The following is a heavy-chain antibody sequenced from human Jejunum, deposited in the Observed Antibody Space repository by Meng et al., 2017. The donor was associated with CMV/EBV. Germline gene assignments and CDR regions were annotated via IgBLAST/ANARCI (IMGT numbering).Heavy chain of an antibody. CDR3: ARGNGWRFDY. CDR1: GYTFTSSS. Sequence: QVQLVQSGSKLKKPGDSGKVSCQAAGYTFTSSSMNWVRHAPGQGLEWMGWININTGNPTYAQGFTGRFVFSLDTSVSTAYLQIDSLKADDTAVYYCARGNGWRFDYWGQGTLVTVAS. D-gene: IGHD6-19*01. V-gene: IGHV7-4-1*01. J-gene: IGHJ4*02. CDR2: ININTGNP.